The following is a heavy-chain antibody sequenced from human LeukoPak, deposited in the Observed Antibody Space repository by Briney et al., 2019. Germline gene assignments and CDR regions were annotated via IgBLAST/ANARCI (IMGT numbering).Heavy chain of an antibody. CDR2: TYNSGST. CDR1: GGSIGSGDYY. J-gene: IGHJ4*02. CDR3: ASLTRNYDILTGYGPYYFDY. Sequence: PSQTLSLTCTVSGGSIGSGDYYWSWIRQPPGKGLEWIGYTYNSGSTYRNSSLKSRVSISVDTSKNQFSLKVSSVTAADTAVYYCASLTRNYDILTGYGPYYFDYWGQGALVTVSS. D-gene: IGHD3-9*01. V-gene: IGHV4-30-4*08.